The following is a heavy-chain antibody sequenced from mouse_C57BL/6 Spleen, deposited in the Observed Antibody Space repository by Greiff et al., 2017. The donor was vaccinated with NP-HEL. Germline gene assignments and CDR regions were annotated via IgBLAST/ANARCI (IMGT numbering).Heavy chain of an antibody. J-gene: IGHJ4*01. Sequence: QVQLQQPGAELVMPGASVKLSCKASGYTFTSYWMHWVKQRPGQGLEWIGEIDPSDSYTNYNQKFKGKSTLTVDKSSSTAYMQLSSLTSEDSADYYCARSDGNYVRAMDYWGQGTSVTVSS. CDR1: GYTFTSYW. CDR2: IDPSDSYT. CDR3: ARSDGNYVRAMDY. D-gene: IGHD2-1*01. V-gene: IGHV1-69*01.